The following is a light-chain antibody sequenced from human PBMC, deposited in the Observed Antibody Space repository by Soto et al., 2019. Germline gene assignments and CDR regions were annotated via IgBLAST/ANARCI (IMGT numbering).Light chain of an antibody. CDR1: QSVSGTH. CDR3: QQYGSSST. Sequence: DIVSTLSPGTLSLSPGERATLSCRASQSVSGTHLAWYQQKPGQAPRLLIYGASSRATGIPDRFSGRGSGTDFTLTSSRLEPEDFAVYYCQQYGSSSTFGQGTKV. J-gene: IGKJ1*01. CDR2: GAS. V-gene: IGKV3-20*01.